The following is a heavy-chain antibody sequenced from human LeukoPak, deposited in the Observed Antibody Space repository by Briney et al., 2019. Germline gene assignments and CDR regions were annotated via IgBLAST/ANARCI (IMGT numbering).Heavy chain of an antibody. D-gene: IGHD3-3*01. CDR2: IYSGSLT. CDR3: ARDQSDFWSIGYYYMDV. Sequence: GGSLRLSCAASRFTVNCNCMTCVRQAPGKGLEWVSLIYSGSLTYYADSAKGRFTISRDYSKNTLYLQMNSLRAEDTAVYYCARDQSDFWSIGYYYMDVWGKGTTVTVSS. J-gene: IGHJ6*03. V-gene: IGHV3-66*01. CDR1: RFTVNCNC.